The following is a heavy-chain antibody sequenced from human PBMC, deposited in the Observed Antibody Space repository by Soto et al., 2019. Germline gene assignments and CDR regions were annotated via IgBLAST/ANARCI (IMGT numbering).Heavy chain of an antibody. D-gene: IGHD3-3*02. Sequence: KSSETLSLTCSVPCGAISSYYWSWVRQPAGKGLEWIGRVFSSGSTNYNASLKSRVTMSIDTSKNEVSLTLRSVTAADTAVYYCARVAFSYFGMDVWGPGTTVTVSS. CDR1: CGAISSYY. CDR2: VFSSGST. CDR3: ARVAFSYFGMDV. J-gene: IGHJ6*02. V-gene: IGHV4-4*07.